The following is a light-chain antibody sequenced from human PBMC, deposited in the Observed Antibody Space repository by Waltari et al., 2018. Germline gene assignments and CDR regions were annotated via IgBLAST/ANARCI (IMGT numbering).Light chain of an antibody. CDR1: QSLLYRANNKNY. CDR2: WAS. Sequence: DIVMTQSPDSLAVSLGERATIKCKSGQSLLYRANNKNYLAWYQQKPGQHPKRLIYWASTRDSGVPDRFSGSGSGTDFTLTISSLQAADVAVYYCQQYFDTPSFGPGTKVEIK. V-gene: IGKV4-1*01. J-gene: IGKJ3*01. CDR3: QQYFDTPS.